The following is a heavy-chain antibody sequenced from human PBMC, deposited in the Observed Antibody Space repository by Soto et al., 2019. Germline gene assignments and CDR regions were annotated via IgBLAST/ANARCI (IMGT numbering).Heavy chain of an antibody. D-gene: IGHD3-10*01. J-gene: IGHJ6*02. CDR3: ARVSGSGSYYNGGLRYYYGMDV. Sequence: TLSLTCAISGDSFSINSAALNLISHSPSRVLEWLGRTYYRSKWYNDYAVSVKSRITINPDTSKNQFSLQLNSVTPEDTAVYYCARVSGSGSYYNGGLRYYYGMDVWGQGTTVTVSS. CDR2: TYYRSKWYN. CDR1: GDSFSINSAA. V-gene: IGHV6-1*01.